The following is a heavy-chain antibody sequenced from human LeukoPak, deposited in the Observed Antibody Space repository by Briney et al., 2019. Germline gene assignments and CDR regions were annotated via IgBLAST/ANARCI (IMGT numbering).Heavy chain of an antibody. Sequence: GGSLRLSCAATGFTFSSYAMTWVRQAPGKGLEWVSSIDASGGSTYYADSVKGRFTISRDNSKNTFFLQMNTLRAADTAVYYCAKGSGSGWYGWFAPWGQGTLVTVSS. CDR2: IDASGGST. CDR3: AKGSGSGWYGWFAP. CDR1: GFTFSSYA. D-gene: IGHD6-19*01. J-gene: IGHJ5*02. V-gene: IGHV3-23*01.